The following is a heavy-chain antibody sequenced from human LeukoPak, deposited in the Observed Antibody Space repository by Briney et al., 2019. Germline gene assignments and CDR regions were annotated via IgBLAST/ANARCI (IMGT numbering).Heavy chain of an antibody. Sequence: PGGSLRLSCAASGFTFSSEYMSWIRQAPGKGLQWVSYISNSGSTTNYADSVKGRFTISRDNAKNSLYLQMNSLRAEDTAVYYCARDQLGPFDYWGQGTLVTVSS. D-gene: IGHD3-16*01. V-gene: IGHV3-11*01. CDR2: ISNSGSTT. CDR1: GFTFSSEY. J-gene: IGHJ4*02. CDR3: ARDQLGPFDY.